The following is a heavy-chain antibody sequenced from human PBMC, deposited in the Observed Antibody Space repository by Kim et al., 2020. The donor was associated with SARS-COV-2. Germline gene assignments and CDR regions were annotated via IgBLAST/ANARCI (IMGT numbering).Heavy chain of an antibody. V-gene: IGHV3-23*01. CDR2: GSGSGT. Sequence: GSGSGTYYADFVKGRFTISRDNSKNTLYLQMNSLRADDTAQYYCAKHWGAWGQGTLVTVSS. CDR3: AKHWGA. J-gene: IGHJ5*02. D-gene: IGHD3-16*01.